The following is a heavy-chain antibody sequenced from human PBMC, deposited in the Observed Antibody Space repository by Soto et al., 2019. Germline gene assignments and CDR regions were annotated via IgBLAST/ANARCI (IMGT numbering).Heavy chain of an antibody. J-gene: IGHJ6*02. CDR3: ARGHYGSGSYYYYGMDV. D-gene: IGHD3-10*01. V-gene: IGHV1-2*02. CDR2: INPNNGGI. Sequence: GASVKASCKDYRYTFSGCYINWVRQSPEQGLEWMGWINPNNGGIKFVQRFQGRVTMTRDTSISTAYMELNSLRSDDTAVYYCARGHYGSGSYYYYGMDVWGQGTTVTVSS. CDR1: RYTFSGCY.